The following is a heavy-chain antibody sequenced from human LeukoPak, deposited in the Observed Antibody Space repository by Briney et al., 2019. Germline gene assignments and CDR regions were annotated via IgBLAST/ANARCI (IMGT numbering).Heavy chain of an antibody. CDR2: ISGYGDNI. CDR3: AKDREPYVAIDNNWFDP. D-gene: IGHD1-14*01. CDR1: GFTFSLYA. V-gene: IGHV3-23*01. Sequence: PGGSLRLSCAASGFTFSLYAMSWVRQAPGKGPEWVSSISGYGDNIYYADSVKGRFTLSRDNSKSTLYLQMFSLRAEDTAVYYCAKDREPYVAIDNNWFDPWGQGTLVTVSS. J-gene: IGHJ5*02.